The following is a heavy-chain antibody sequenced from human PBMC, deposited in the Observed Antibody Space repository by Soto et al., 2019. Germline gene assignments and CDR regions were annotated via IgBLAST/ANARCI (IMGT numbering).Heavy chain of an antibody. Sequence: SSETLSLTCAVSGGSISSGGYSWSWIRQPPGKGLEWIGYIYHSGSTYYNPSLKSRVTISVDRSKNQFSLKLSSVTAADTAVYYCARSLRFFGPNWFDPWGQGTLVTVSS. D-gene: IGHD3-3*01. CDR2: IYHSGST. V-gene: IGHV4-30-2*01. CDR1: GGSISSGGYS. CDR3: ARSLRFFGPNWFDP. J-gene: IGHJ5*02.